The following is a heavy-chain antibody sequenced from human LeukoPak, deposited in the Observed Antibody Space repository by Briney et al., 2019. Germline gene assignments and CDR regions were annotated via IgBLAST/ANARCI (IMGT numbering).Heavy chain of an antibody. CDR2: IYYSGST. CDR1: GGSISSYY. D-gene: IGHD1-26*01. J-gene: IGHJ4*02. Sequence: KSSETLSLTCTVSGGSISSYYWSWIRQPPGKGLEWIGYIYYSGSTNYNPSLKSRVTISVDTSKNQFSLKLSSVTAADTAVYYCARGHLVFDYWGQGTLVTVSS. V-gene: IGHV4-59*01. CDR3: ARGHLVFDY.